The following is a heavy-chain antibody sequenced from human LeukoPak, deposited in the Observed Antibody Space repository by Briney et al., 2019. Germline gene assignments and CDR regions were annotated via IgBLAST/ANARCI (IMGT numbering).Heavy chain of an antibody. Sequence: EAGGSLRLSCAASGFTFSSYSMNWVRQAPGKGLEWVSSISSSSSYIYYADSVKGRFTISRDNAKNSLYLQMNSLRAEDTAVYYCARDEISPPSSTQPCDYWGQGTLVAVSS. D-gene: IGHD1-1*01. V-gene: IGHV3-21*01. J-gene: IGHJ4*02. CDR2: ISSSSSYI. CDR3: ARDEISPPSSTQPCDY. CDR1: GFTFSSYS.